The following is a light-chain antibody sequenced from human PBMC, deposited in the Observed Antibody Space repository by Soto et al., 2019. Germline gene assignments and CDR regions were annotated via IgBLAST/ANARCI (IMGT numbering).Light chain of an antibody. V-gene: IGLV3-1*01. CDR3: QAWDSSTGVV. Sequence: SYELTQPPSVSVSPGQTASITCSGDKLGDKYACWYQQKPGQSPVLVIYQDSKRPSGIPERFSGSNSGNTATLTISGPQAMDEADYYCQAWDSSTGVVFGGGTKVTVL. CDR1: KLGDKY. J-gene: IGLJ2*01. CDR2: QDS.